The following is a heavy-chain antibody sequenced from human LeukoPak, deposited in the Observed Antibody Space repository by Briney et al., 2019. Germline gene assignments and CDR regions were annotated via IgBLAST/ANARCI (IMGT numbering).Heavy chain of an antibody. V-gene: IGHV3-30*02. Sequence: PGGSLRLSCAASGFTFSSYGMHWVRQAPGKGLEWVAFIRYDGSNKYYADSVKGRFTISRDNSKNTLYLQMNSLRAEDTAVYYCARQYDILTGYSPDYWGQGTLVTVSS. CDR1: GFTFSSYG. CDR3: ARQYDILTGYSPDY. J-gene: IGHJ4*02. CDR2: IRYDGSNK. D-gene: IGHD3-9*01.